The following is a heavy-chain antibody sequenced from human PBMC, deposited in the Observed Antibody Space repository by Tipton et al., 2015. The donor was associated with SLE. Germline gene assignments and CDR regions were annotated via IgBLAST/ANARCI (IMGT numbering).Heavy chain of an antibody. Sequence: QVQLVQSGAEVKKPGASVKVSCKASGYTFTGYYMHWVRQAPGQGLEWMGWINPNSGGTNYAQKFQGGVTMTRDTSNSTDYMELSRLRSDDTAVYYCATSSMPAPGWYIDLWGSGALVTVSS. CDR2: INPNSGGT. CDR1: GYTFTGYY. V-gene: IGHV1-2*02. J-gene: IGHJ2*01. D-gene: IGHD2-2*01. CDR3: ATSSMPAPGWYIDL.